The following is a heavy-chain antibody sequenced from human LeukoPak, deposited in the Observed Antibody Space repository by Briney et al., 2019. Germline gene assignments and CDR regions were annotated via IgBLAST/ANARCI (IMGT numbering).Heavy chain of an antibody. CDR3: AKDLSVVGAHESFDV. CDR1: GFSFSSYG. V-gene: IGHV3-30*18. J-gene: IGHJ3*01. Sequence: TGGSLRLSCAASGFSFSSYGMHWVRQAPGKGLEWLTVISYDGNAIYYADSVKGRFTISRDNSKNTLYLQMNSLRIEDTAVYYCAKDLSVVGAHESFDVWGQGTMVTVSS. CDR2: ISYDGNAI. D-gene: IGHD1-26*01.